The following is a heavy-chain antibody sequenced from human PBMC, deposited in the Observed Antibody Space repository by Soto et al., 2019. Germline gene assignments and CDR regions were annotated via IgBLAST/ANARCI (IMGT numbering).Heavy chain of an antibody. J-gene: IGHJ3*01. D-gene: IGHD2-2*01. Sequence: QVQLVESGGGVVQPGRSLRLSCAASGFTFASYAFHWVRQAPGKGLEWVAAMSYDGNNKYYADSVKGRLTISRDISKNTLYAQLNSLLPDCTAMYYCARGFGPSNQLAFDVWGQGTMVSVSS. CDR2: MSYDGNNK. V-gene: IGHV3-30-3*01. CDR1: GFTFASYA. CDR3: ARGFGPSNQLAFDV.